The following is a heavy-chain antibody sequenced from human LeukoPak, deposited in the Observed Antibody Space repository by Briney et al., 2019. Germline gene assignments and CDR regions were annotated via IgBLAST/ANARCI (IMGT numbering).Heavy chain of an antibody. Sequence: SVKVSRKASGGTFSSYAVSWVRQAPGQGLEWMGRIIPILGIANYAQKFQGRVTITADKSTSTAYMELSSLRSEDTAVYYCARGLKQRWLDYWGQGTLVTVSS. J-gene: IGHJ4*02. CDR2: IIPILGIA. D-gene: IGHD5-24*01. CDR1: GGTFSSYA. V-gene: IGHV1-69*04. CDR3: ARGLKQRWLDY.